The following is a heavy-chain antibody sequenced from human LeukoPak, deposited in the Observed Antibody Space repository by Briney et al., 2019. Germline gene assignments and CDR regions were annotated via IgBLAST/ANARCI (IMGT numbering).Heavy chain of an antibody. D-gene: IGHD2-2*02. J-gene: IGHJ6*02. CDR3: ARDHVDIVVVPAAIFPSYYYYGMDV. V-gene: IGHV3-7*03. CDR2: INQDGSEK. Sequence: GGSLRLSCAASGFTFSNYWMSWVRQAPGKGLEWVANINQDGSEKYFVDSVKGRFTISRDNAKNSLYLQMNSLRAEDTAVYYCARDHVDIVVVPAAIFPSYYYYGMDVWGQGTTVTVSS. CDR1: GFTFSNYW.